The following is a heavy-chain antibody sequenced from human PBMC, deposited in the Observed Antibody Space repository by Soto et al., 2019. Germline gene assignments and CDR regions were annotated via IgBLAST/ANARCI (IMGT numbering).Heavy chain of an antibody. V-gene: IGHV1-3*01. CDR3: ARGLAPYYFDY. CDR1: GYTFTSYA. CDR2: INAGNGNT. Sequence: ASVKVSCXASGYTFTSYAMHWVRQAPGQRLEWMGWINAGNGNTKYSQKFLGRVTITRDTSASTAYMELSSLRSEDTAVYYCARGLAPYYFDYWGQGTLVTVSS. J-gene: IGHJ4*02. D-gene: IGHD6-19*01.